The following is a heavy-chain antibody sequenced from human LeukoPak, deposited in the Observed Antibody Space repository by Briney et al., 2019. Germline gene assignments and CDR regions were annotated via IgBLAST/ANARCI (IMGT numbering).Heavy chain of an antibody. D-gene: IGHD3-10*01. Sequence: PSETLSLTCAVYGGSFSGYYWSWIRQPPGKGLEWIGEINHSGSTNYNPSLKSRVTISVDTSKNQFSLKLSSVTAADTAVYYCANLVRGSYYYDYWGQGTLVTVSS. CDR3: ANLVRGSYYYDY. CDR2: INHSGST. J-gene: IGHJ4*02. V-gene: IGHV4-34*01. CDR1: GGSFSGYY.